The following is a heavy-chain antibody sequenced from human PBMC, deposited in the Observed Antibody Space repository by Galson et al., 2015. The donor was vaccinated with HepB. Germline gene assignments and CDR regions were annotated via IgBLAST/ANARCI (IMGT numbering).Heavy chain of an antibody. CDR1: GFSFSSYS. CDR3: ASSDFYGSERYTSASDY. CDR2: ISYEGRNE. V-gene: IGHV3-30*04. J-gene: IGHJ4*02. Sequence: SLRLSCAASGFSFSSYSMHWVRQAPGKGLEWVAVISYEGRNEYYADSVKGRFTISRDNSKNTLYLQMDSLRPADTALYYCASSDFYGSERYTSASDYWGQGTLVTVSS. D-gene: IGHD3-10*01.